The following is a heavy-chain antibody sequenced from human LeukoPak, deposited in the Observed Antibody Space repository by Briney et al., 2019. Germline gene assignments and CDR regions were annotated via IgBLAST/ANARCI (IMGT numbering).Heavy chain of an antibody. J-gene: IGHJ6*02. Sequence: GGSLRLSCAASGFTFSDSWMSWVRQAPGKGLEWVANMNQDGRDKDYVDSVKGRFTISRDNARNSLYLQMGSLRAEDTAVYYCATYTHWVAGDVWGQGTTVTVSS. CDR1: GFTFSDSW. CDR3: ATYTHWVAGDV. D-gene: IGHD3-16*01. V-gene: IGHV3-7*01. CDR2: MNQDGRDK.